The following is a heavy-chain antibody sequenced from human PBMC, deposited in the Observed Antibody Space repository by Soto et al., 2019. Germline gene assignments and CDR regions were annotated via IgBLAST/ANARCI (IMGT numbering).Heavy chain of an antibody. CDR2: IDWDDDK. V-gene: IGHV2-70*01. J-gene: IGHJ5*02. CDR1: GFSLSTSGMC. CDR3: ARLTFSSTSSPPRGFDP. D-gene: IGHD2-2*01. Sequence: SGPTLVNPTQTLTLTCTFSGFSLSTSGMCVSWIRQPPGKALEWLALIDWDDDKYYSTSLKTRLTISKDTSKNQVVLTMTNMDPVDTATYYCARLTFSSTSSPPRGFDPWGQGTLVTVSS.